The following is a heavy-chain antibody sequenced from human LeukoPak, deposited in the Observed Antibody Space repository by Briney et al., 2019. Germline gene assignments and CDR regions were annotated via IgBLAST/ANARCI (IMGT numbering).Heavy chain of an antibody. CDR3: ATEGAAGTFGYYYGMDV. Sequence: ASVKVSCKVSGYTLTELSMHWVRQAPGKGLEWMGGFDPEDGETIYAQKFQGRVTMTEDTSTDTAYMELSSPRSEGTAVYYCATEGAAGTFGYYYGMDVWGKGTTVTVSS. CDR2: FDPEDGET. J-gene: IGHJ6*04. D-gene: IGHD6-13*01. V-gene: IGHV1-24*01. CDR1: GYTLTELS.